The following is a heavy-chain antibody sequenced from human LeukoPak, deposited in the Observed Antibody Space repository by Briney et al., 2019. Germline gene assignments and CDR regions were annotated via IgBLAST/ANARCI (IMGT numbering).Heavy chain of an antibody. Sequence: GGSLRLSCATSEFTFSSYDMYWVRQATGKSLEWVSTIGSAGDTYYLDSVKGRFTISRDNSKNTLYLQMNSLRAEDTAVYYCAGSLGPLTEYWGQGTLVTVSS. V-gene: IGHV3-13*01. CDR3: AGSLGPLTEY. J-gene: IGHJ4*02. CDR1: EFTFSSYD. CDR2: IGSAGDT. D-gene: IGHD7-27*01.